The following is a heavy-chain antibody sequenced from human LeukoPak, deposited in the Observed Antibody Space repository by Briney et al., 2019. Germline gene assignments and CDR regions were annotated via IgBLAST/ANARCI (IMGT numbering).Heavy chain of an antibody. CDR3: AGSSGFIPYH. Sequence: VGSLRLSCIGSGFTLSNFWMNWVRQAPGKGREWVAIIKQDGREEFYVDSVKGRFIISRDNANNPLSLQMSSLRVEDSAVYCCAGSSGFIPYHWGQGTLVTVSS. V-gene: IGHV3-7*01. J-gene: IGHJ1*01. CDR1: GFTLSNFW. CDR2: IKQDGREE. D-gene: IGHD3-10*01.